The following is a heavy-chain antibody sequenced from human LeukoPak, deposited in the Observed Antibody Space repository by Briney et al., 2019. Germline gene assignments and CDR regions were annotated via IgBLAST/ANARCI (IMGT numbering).Heavy chain of an antibody. Sequence: PGGSLRLSCAATGFTFSTSWMHWVRQAPGKGLEGVSAISGSGGSTYYADSVKGRFTISRDNSKNTLYLQMNSLRAEDTAVYYCAKMEAAAGTRSVSFDYWGQGTLVTVSS. CDR2: ISGSGGST. J-gene: IGHJ4*02. CDR1: GFTFSTSW. D-gene: IGHD6-13*01. CDR3: AKMEAAAGTRSVSFDY. V-gene: IGHV3-23*01.